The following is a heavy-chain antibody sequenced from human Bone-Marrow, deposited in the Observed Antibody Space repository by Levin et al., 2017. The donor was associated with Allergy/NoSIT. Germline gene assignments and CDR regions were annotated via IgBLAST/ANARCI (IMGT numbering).Heavy chain of an antibody. J-gene: IGHJ4*02. CDR1: GGSFSGYY. Sequence: KPSETLSLTCAVYGGSFSGYYWSWIRQPPGKGLEWIGEINHSGSTNYNPSLKSRVTISVDTSKNQFSLKLSSVTAADTAVYYCAREGSVWLVRRYFDYWGQGTLVTVSS. CDR3: AREGSVWLVRRYFDY. D-gene: IGHD6-19*01. CDR2: INHSGST. V-gene: IGHV4-34*01.